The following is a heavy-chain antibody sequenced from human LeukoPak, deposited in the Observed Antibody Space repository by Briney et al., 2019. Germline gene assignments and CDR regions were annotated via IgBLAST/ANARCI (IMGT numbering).Heavy chain of an antibody. D-gene: IGHD5-12*01. Sequence: GGSLRLSCAASGFTFSNYWMHWVRQAPGKGLVWVSRINTDGSSTIYADSVKGRFTISRDNSRNTVYLQMNSLRVEDTAVYYCAKTYSRESGYDFFFHYWGQGTLVTVSS. V-gene: IGHV3-74*01. CDR2: INTDGSST. CDR1: GFTFSNYW. J-gene: IGHJ4*02. CDR3: AKTYSRESGYDFFFHY.